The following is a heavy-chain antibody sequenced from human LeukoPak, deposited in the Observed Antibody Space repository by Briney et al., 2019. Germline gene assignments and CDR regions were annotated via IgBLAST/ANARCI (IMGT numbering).Heavy chain of an antibody. Sequence: PGGSLRLSCGASGFTFSTYEMNWVRQAPGKGLEWVSYIGSSGLTMFYADSVKGRFTTSRDNAENSLYLQMNSLRAEDTAVYYCTRRAEWGYWFDPWGQGTLVTVSS. V-gene: IGHV3-48*03. CDR3: TRRAEWGYWFDP. D-gene: IGHD1-26*01. CDR2: IGSSGLTM. J-gene: IGHJ5*02. CDR1: GFTFSTYE.